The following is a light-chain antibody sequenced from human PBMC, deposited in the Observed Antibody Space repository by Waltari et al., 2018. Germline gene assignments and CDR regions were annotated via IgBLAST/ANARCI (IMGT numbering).Light chain of an antibody. CDR3: QSYDRSLSGSV. V-gene: IGLV1-40*01. Sequence: QSVLTQPPSVSGAPGQRVTIPCTGSSSTIRAGYDLPRYQQLPGTAPKLLIYDNNNRPSGVPDRFSGSKSGTSASLAITGLQAEDEADYYCQSYDRSLSGSVFGGGTKLTVL. CDR1: SSTIRAGYD. CDR2: DNN. J-gene: IGLJ2*01.